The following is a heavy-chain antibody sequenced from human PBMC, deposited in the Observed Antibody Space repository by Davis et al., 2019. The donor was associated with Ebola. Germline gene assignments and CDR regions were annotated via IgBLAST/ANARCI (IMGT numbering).Heavy chain of an antibody. V-gene: IGHV3-73*01. D-gene: IGHD2-21*02. J-gene: IGHJ4*02. CDR3: TGGGDNDY. CDR2: IRSKANSYAT. Sequence: GESLKISCAASGFTFSGSAMHWVRQASGKGLEWVGRIRSKANSYATAYAASVKGRFTISRDDSKNTAYLQMNSLKTEDTAVYYCTGGGDNDYWGQGTLVTVSS. CDR1: GFTFSGSA.